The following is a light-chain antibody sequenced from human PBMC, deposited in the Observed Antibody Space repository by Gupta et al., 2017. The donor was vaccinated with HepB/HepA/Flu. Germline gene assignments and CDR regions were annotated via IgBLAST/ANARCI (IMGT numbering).Light chain of an antibody. CDR2: GAS. CDR3: QHYGTSLWT. J-gene: IGKJ1*01. V-gene: IGKV3-20*01. Sequence: EIVLTQSPGTLSLSLGERATLSCRASQSVSSRYIAWYQQKPGQAPSLLIFGASSRATGIPDRFSGSGSGTDFTLTISRLDPEDFAVYYCQHYGTSLWTFGQGTKVEIK. CDR1: QSVSSRY.